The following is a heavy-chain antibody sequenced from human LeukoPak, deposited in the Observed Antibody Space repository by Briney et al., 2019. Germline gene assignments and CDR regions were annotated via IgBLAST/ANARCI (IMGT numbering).Heavy chain of an antibody. CDR1: GGSISSYY. CDR2: IYYSGST. D-gene: IGHD1-26*01. J-gene: IGHJ4*02. Sequence: SETLSLTCTVSGGSISSYYWSWIRQPPGKGLEWIGYIYYSGSTYDNPSLKSRVTISLDTSKNQFSLKLSSVTAADTAVYYCARDREIVGATHYYFDYWGQGTLVTVSS. V-gene: IGHV4-59*01. CDR3: ARDREIVGATHYYFDY.